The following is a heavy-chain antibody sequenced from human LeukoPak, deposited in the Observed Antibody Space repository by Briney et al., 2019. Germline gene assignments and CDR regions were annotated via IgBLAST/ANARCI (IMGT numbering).Heavy chain of an antibody. CDR3: AKDKGDFWSGHHY. Sequence: GGSLRLSCAASGFTFSNAWMSWVRQAPGKGLEWVGRIKSESAGGTTDYAAPVKGRFTILRDDSKNTLYLQMSSLRAEDTAVYYCAKDKGDFWSGHHYWGQGTLVTVSS. D-gene: IGHD3-3*01. CDR2: IKSESAGGTT. V-gene: IGHV3-15*01. J-gene: IGHJ4*02. CDR1: GFTFSNAW.